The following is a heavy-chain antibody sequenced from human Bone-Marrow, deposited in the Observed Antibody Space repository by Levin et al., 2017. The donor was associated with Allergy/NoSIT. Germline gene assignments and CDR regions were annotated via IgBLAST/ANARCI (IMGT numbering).Heavy chain of an antibody. CDR3: ARQYYYDTSGYHCFDY. CDR2: ISTYNNIS. V-gene: IGHV1-18*01. Sequence: GASVKVSCKSSGYTFTIYSISWVRQVPGQGLEWMGWISTYNNISNYAPRFQDRVIMTTDPSTSTAYMELRSLRSDDTAMYYCARQYYYDTSGYHCFDYWGQGTLVTVSS. D-gene: IGHD3-22*01. J-gene: IGHJ4*02. CDR1: GYTFTIYS.